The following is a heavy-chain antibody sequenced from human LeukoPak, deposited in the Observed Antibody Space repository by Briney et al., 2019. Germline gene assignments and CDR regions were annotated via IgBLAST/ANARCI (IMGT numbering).Heavy chain of an antibody. CDR3: ARGGGYSSSCGFDY. D-gene: IGHD6-13*01. Sequence: GGSLRLSCAASGFTLSSNHMSWVRQAPGKGLAGVSVIYSGGSTYYTDPVQGRFTISRDNSKNTLYLQMNKLRAEDTAVYYLARGGGYSSSCGFDYWSQGTVVTVSS. CDR1: GFTLSSNH. V-gene: IGHV3-53*01. CDR2: IYSGGST. J-gene: IGHJ4*02.